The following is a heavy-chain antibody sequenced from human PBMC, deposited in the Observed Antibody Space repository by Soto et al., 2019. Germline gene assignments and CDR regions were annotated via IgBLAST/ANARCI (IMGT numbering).Heavy chain of an antibody. J-gene: IGHJ6*02. V-gene: IGHV6-1*01. CDR3: ARDSSIGPHPFYYYYGMDV. D-gene: IGHD6-13*01. CDR1: GDSVSSNTAA. CDR2: TYYRSKWYN. Sequence: PLQTLSLTCAISGDSVSSNTAASNWIRQSPSRGLEWLGRTYYRSKWYNDYAVSVKSRITINPDTSKNQFSLQPNSVTPEDTAVYYCARDSSIGPHPFYYYYGMDVWGQGTRVTVSS.